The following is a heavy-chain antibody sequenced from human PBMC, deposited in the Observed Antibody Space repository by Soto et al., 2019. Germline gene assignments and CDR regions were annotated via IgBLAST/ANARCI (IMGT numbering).Heavy chain of an antibody. CDR3: ARRYYDFWSGYYDY. CDR1: GFTFSSYW. J-gene: IGHJ4*02. D-gene: IGHD3-3*01. V-gene: IGHV3-7*01. CDR2: IKQDGSEK. Sequence: ESGGGLVQPGGSLRLSCAASGFTFSSYWMSWVRQAPGKGLEWVANIKQDGSEKYYVDSVKGRFTISRDNAKNSLYLQMNSLRAEDTAVYYCARRYYDFWSGYYDYWGQGTLVTVSS.